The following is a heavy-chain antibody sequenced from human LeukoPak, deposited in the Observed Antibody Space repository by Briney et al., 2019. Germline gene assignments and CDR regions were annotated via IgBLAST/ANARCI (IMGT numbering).Heavy chain of an antibody. D-gene: IGHD6-13*01. V-gene: IGHV1-2*02. J-gene: IGHJ1*01. CDR1: GYTFTVYY. Sequence: ASVTVSFTASGYTFTVYYIHWVRQAPGQGLEWMGWVNPNDGGTNYAQQFQGRVTMTWDTSITTAYMELSSLTSDDTAVYYCARDLDSSWTGYFQPWGQGTLVTVSS. CDR2: VNPNDGGT. CDR3: ARDLDSSWTGYFQP.